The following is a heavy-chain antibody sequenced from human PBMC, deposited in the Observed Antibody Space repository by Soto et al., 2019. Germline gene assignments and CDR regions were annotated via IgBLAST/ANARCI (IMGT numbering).Heavy chain of an antibody. D-gene: IGHD3-10*01. CDR3: ARAPMVRGVIKTPHYYGMDV. CDR1: SGSISSSNW. J-gene: IGHJ6*02. V-gene: IGHV4-4*02. CDR2: IYHSGST. Sequence: SETLSLTCAVSSGSISSSNWWSWVRQPPGKGLEWIGEIYHSGSTNYNPSLKSRVTISVDKSKNQFSLKLSSVTAADTAVYYCARAPMVRGVIKTPHYYGMDVWGQGTTVTVSS.